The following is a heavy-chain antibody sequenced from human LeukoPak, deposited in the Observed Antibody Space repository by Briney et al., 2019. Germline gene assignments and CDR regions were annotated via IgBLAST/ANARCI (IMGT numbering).Heavy chain of an antibody. D-gene: IGHD5-18*01. CDR1: GFTFSNTW. CDR3: ARDRRVQLWSPAGFDY. CDR2: ITADGGST. V-gene: IGHV3-74*01. Sequence: PGGSLRLSCAASGFTFSNTWMHWVRQAPGKGLVWVSRITADGGSTIYADSVKGRFAISRDNAKNTLHLQMNSLRAEDTAVYYCARDRRVQLWSPAGFDYWGQGTLVTVSS. J-gene: IGHJ4*02.